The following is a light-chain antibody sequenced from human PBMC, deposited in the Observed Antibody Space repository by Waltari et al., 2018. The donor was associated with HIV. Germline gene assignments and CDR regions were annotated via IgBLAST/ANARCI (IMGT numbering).Light chain of an antibody. J-gene: IGLJ2*01. Sequence: SALTQPPSASGSPGPSVTIPCPGTSNDIAASQFVQWSHQHQRKAPRLIISDVKKRPAGVPNRFAGSKSGNTASLTVSGLQAEDEATYYCSSDGGTSAGGSRKFYVIFGGGTKLTVL. CDR2: DVK. V-gene: IGLV2-8*01. CDR3: SSDGGTSAGGSRKFYVI. CDR1: SNDIAASQF.